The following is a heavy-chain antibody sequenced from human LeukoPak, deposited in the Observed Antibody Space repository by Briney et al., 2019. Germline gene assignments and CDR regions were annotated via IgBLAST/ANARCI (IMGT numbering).Heavy chain of an antibody. J-gene: IGHJ3*02. Sequence: SQTLSLTCTVSGGSISSGGYYWSWIRQPPGKGLEWIGYIYHSGSTYYNPSLKSRVTMSVDTSKNQFSLKLSSVTATDTAVYYCARVGGYSSSWDAFDIWGQGTMVTVSS. CDR1: GGSISSGGYY. D-gene: IGHD6-13*01. CDR3: ARVGGYSSSWDAFDI. CDR2: IYHSGST. V-gene: IGHV4-30-2*01.